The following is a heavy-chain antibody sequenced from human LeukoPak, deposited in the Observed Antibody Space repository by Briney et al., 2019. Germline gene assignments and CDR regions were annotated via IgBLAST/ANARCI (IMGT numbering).Heavy chain of an antibody. CDR2: ISGSGGST. D-gene: IGHD3-10*01. CDR1: GFTFSSYG. V-gene: IGHV3-23*01. CDR3: TRAADYYGSGSYYNTAFDI. J-gene: IGHJ3*02. Sequence: GGSLRLSCAASGFTFSSYGMSWVRQAPGKGLEWVSAISGSGGSTYYADSVKGRFTISRDNSKNTLYLQMNSLRAEDTAVYYCTRAADYYGSGSYYNTAFDIWGQGTMVTVSS.